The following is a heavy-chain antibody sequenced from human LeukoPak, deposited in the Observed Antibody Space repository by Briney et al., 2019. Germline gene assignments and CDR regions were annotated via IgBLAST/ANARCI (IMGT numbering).Heavy chain of an antibody. J-gene: IGHJ5*02. CDR1: GYTFTSYD. Sequence: GASVKVSCKASGYTFTSYDINWVRQATGQGLEWMGWMNPNSGNTGYAQKFQGRVTMTRNTSISTAYMELSSLRSEDTAVYYCARGRGCSSTSCRRNWFDHWGQGTLVTVSS. CDR3: ARGRGCSSTSCRRNWFDH. D-gene: IGHD2-2*01. V-gene: IGHV1-8*01. CDR2: MNPNSGNT.